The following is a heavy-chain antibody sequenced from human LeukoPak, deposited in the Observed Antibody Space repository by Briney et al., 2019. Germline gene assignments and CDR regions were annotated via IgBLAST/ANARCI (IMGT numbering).Heavy chain of an antibody. CDR1: GFTFSSYA. CDR3: AKFYDFGSGYLDY. D-gene: IGHD3-3*01. J-gene: IGHJ4*02. CDR2: ISGSGGST. Sequence: PGGSLRLSCAASGFTFSSYAMSWVRQAPGKGLEWVSAISGSGGSTYYADSVKGRFTISKGNSKNTLYLQMNSLRAEDTAVYYCAKFYDFGSGYLDYWGQGTLVTVSS. V-gene: IGHV3-23*01.